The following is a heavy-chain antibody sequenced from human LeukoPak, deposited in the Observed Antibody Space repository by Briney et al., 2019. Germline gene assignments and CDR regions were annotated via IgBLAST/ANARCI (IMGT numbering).Heavy chain of an antibody. CDR2: INHNGNVN. V-gene: IGHV3-7*03. J-gene: IGHJ6*02. Sequence: QPGGSLRLSCAASGFTFYSYGMNWARQAPGKGLEWVASINHNGNVNYYVDSVKGRFTISRDNAKNSLYLQMSNLRAEDTAVYFCARGGGLDVWGQGATVTVSS. D-gene: IGHD3-16*01. CDR1: GFTFYSYG. CDR3: ARGGGLDV.